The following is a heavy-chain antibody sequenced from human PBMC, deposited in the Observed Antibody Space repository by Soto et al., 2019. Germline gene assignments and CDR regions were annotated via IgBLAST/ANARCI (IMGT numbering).Heavy chain of an antibody. CDR3: ARVPRYSIGDL. CDR2: IIPILGIA. V-gene: IGHV1-69*02. Sequence: GASVKVSCKASGGTFSSYTISWVRQAPGQGLEWMGRIIPILGIANYAQKFQGRVTITRDTSASTAYMELSSLRSEDTAVYYCARVPRYSIGDLSGRGTLVIVSS. CDR1: GGTFSSYT. D-gene: IGHD2-21*01. J-gene: IGHJ2*01.